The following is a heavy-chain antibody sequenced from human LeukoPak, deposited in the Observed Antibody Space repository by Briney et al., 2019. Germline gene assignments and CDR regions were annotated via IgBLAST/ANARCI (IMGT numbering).Heavy chain of an antibody. CDR1: GFTVSSNY. Sequence: GGSLRLSCAASGFTVSSNYMSWVRQAPGKGLEWVSVIYSGGSTYYADSVKGRFTISRDNSKNTLYLQMNSLRAEDTAVYYCAKYVLPIVVGAFDIWGQGTMVTVSS. J-gene: IGHJ3*02. CDR3: AKYVLPIVVGAFDI. CDR2: IYSGGST. D-gene: IGHD3-22*01. V-gene: IGHV3-66*01.